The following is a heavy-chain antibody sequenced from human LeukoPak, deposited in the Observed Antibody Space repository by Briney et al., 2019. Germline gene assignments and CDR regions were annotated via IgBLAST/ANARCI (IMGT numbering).Heavy chain of an antibody. V-gene: IGHV4-34*01. CDR3: ARDCDWFDP. CDR1: GGSFSGYY. J-gene: IGHJ5*02. Sequence: KPSETLSLTCAVYGGSFSGYYWSWIRQPPGKGLEWIGEINHSGSTNYNPSLKSRVTISVDTSKNQFSLKLSSVTAADTAVYYCARDCDWFDPWDQGTLVTVSS. D-gene: IGHD2-21*01. CDR2: INHSGST.